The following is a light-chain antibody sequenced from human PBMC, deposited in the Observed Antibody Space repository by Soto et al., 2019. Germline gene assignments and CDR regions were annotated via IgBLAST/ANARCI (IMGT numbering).Light chain of an antibody. J-gene: IGLJ2*01. CDR3: SSYAGSNNLV. Sequence: QSVLTQPPSASGSPGQSVTISCTGTSSDVGGYNYVSWYQQHPGKAPKLMIYEVSKRPSGVHDRFSGSKSGNTASLTVSGLHAEDDADYYCSSYAGSNNLVFGGGTKLPVL. CDR2: EVS. CDR1: SSDVGGYNY. V-gene: IGLV2-8*01.